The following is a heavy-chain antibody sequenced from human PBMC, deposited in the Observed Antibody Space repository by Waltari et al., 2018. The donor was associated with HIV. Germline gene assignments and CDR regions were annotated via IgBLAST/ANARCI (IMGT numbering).Heavy chain of an antibody. CDR3: ARAWGSTSRNYYFDY. CDR1: GFTFINYG. Sequence: EVQLVESGGGLVKPGGSLRLSCAASGFTFINYGMNWVRQAPGKGLEWVCSISGSGDYIFYADSLEGRFTISRDNAKNSFHLQMNSLRVEDTAVYYCARAWGSTSRNYYFDYWGQGTLVTVSS. J-gene: IGHJ4*02. D-gene: IGHD2-2*01. CDR2: ISGSGDYI. V-gene: IGHV3-21*01.